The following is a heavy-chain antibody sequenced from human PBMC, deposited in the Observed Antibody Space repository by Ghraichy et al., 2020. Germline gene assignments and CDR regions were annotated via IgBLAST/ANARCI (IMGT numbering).Heavy chain of an antibody. J-gene: IGHJ4*02. V-gene: IGHV4-34*01. D-gene: IGHD3-3*01. CDR1: GGSFSGYY. CDR3: ASWVWIFGVVRDY. Sequence: SETLSLTCAVYGGSFSGYYWSWIRQPPGKGLEWIGEINHSGSTNYNPSLKSRVTISVDTSKNQFSLKLSSVTAADTAVYYCASWVWIFGVVRDYWGQGTLVTVSS. CDR2: INHSGST.